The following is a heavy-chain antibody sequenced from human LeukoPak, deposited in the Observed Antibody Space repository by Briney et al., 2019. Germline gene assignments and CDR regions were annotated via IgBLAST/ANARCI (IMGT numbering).Heavy chain of an antibody. CDR3: ARWRELSRGMDV. Sequence: GRSLRLSCAASGFTFSSYAMHWVRQAPGKGLEWGAVISYDGSNKYYADSVKGRFTISRDNSKNTLYLQMNSLRAEDTAVYYCARWRELSRGMDVWGKGTTVTVSS. J-gene: IGHJ6*04. V-gene: IGHV3-30*04. CDR1: GFTFSSYA. CDR2: ISYDGSNK. D-gene: IGHD3-16*02.